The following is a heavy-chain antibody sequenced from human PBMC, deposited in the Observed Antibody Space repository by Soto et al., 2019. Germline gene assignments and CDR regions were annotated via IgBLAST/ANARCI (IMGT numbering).Heavy chain of an antibody. V-gene: IGHV3-33*01. CDR1: GFTFSSYG. J-gene: IGHJ3*02. D-gene: IGHD5-12*01. CDR3: ATTVSEMAKGAFDI. CDR2: IWYDGSNK. Sequence: QVQLVESGGGVVQPGRSLRLSCAASGFTFSSYGMHWVRQAPGKGLEWVAVIWYDGSNKYYADSVKGRFTISRDNSKNTLYLQMNSLRAEDTAVYYCATTVSEMAKGAFDIWGQGTMVTVSS.